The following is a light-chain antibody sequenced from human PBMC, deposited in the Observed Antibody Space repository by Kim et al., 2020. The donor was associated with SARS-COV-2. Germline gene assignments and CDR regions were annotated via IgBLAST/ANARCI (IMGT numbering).Light chain of an antibody. CDR1: SSDVGSYNL. Sequence: QSALTQPASVSGFPGQSITISCTGTSSDVGSYNLVSWYQQHPGKAPKLMIYEGSKRPSGVSNRFSGSKSGNTASLTISGLQAEDEADYYCCSYAGSSVFGGGTKLTVL. V-gene: IGLV2-23*01. CDR3: CSYAGSSV. J-gene: IGLJ3*02. CDR2: EGS.